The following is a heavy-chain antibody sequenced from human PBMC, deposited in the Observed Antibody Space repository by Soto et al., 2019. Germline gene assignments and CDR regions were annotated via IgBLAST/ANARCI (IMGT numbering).Heavy chain of an antibody. V-gene: IGHV1-46*01. D-gene: IGHD6-19*01. Sequence: GASVKVSCKASGYTFTSYYMHWVRQAPGQGLEWMGIINPSGGSTSYAQKFQGRVTMTRDTSTSTVYMELSSLRSEDTAVYYCARGAAQGYSSGWGHWFDPWGQGTLVTVSS. J-gene: IGHJ5*02. CDR3: ARGAAQGYSSGWGHWFDP. CDR2: INPSGGST. CDR1: GYTFTSYY.